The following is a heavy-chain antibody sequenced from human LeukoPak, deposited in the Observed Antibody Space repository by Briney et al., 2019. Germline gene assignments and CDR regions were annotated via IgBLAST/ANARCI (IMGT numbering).Heavy chain of an antibody. CDR2: IQYDGSYK. Sequence: PGGSLRLSCAASGFSFSSYGMHWVRQAPGKGLEWASFIQYDGSYKYYADSVKGRFTISRDNSKNTLYLQMNSLRAEDTAVYYCARREYSSSWFSVDYWGQGTLVTVSS. J-gene: IGHJ4*02. D-gene: IGHD6-13*01. V-gene: IGHV3-30*19. CDR1: GFSFSSYG. CDR3: ARREYSSSWFSVDY.